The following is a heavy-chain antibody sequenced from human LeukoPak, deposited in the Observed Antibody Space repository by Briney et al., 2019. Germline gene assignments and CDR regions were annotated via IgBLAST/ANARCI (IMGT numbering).Heavy chain of an antibody. J-gene: IGHJ4*02. V-gene: IGHV4-4*07. Sequence: SETLSLTCTVSGGSISSYYWSWIRQPAVKGLEWIGRIYTSGSTNYNPSLKSRVTMSVDTSKNQFSLKLSSVTAADTAVYYCARDRAHHSQRGIDYWGQGTLVTVSS. CDR2: IYTSGST. D-gene: IGHD6-25*01. CDR1: GGSISSYY. CDR3: ARDRAHHSQRGIDY.